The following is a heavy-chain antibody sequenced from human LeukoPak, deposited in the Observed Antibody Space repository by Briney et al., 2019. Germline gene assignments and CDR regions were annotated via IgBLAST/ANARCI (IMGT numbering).Heavy chain of an antibody. D-gene: IGHD4-17*01. Sequence: GGSLRLSCAASEFSVGSNYMTWVRQAPGKGLEWVSLICSGGSTYYADSVKGRFTISRDNSKNTLYLQMNSLRAEDTAVYYCAKNLFGDLYAFDIWGQGTMVTVSS. J-gene: IGHJ3*02. CDR1: EFSVGSNY. CDR3: AKNLFGDLYAFDI. V-gene: IGHV3-53*01. CDR2: ICSGGST.